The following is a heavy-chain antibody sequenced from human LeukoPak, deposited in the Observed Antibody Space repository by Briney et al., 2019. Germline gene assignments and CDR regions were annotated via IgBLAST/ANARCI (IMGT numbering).Heavy chain of an antibody. CDR1: GFTFSSYW. CDR3: AIQGYDFWSGYFY. V-gene: IGHV3-7*01. CDR2: IKQDGSEK. D-gene: IGHD3-3*01. J-gene: IGHJ4*02. Sequence: PGGSLRLSCAASGFTFSSYWMSWVRQAPGKGLEWVANIKQDGSEKYYVDSAKGRFTISRDNAKNSLYLQMNSLRAEDTAVYYCAIQGYDFWSGYFYWGQGTLVTVSS.